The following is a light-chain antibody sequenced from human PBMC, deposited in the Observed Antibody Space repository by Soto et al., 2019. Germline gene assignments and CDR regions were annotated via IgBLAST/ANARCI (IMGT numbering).Light chain of an antibody. J-gene: IGLJ3*02. CDR3: SSYTTSNTWV. Sequence: QSALTQPASVSGSLGQSITISCTGTNRDVGVYNYVSWYQQYPGTAPKVVIYEVTNRPSGVSNRFSGSKSGNTASLTISGLQAEDEADYYCSSYTTSNTWVFGGGTKLTVL. CDR2: EVT. CDR1: NRDVGVYNY. V-gene: IGLV2-14*01.